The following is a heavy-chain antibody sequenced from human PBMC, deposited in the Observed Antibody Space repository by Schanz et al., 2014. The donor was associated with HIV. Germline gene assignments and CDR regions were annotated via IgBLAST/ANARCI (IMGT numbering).Heavy chain of an antibody. CDR3: AKDRNHYDSRYLGKGNYYYYYGMDV. D-gene: IGHD3-22*01. CDR2: ISYDGTKK. J-gene: IGHJ6*02. Sequence: QVQLVESGGGVVQPGRSLRLSCAASGFTFDSYGIHWVRQAPGKGLEWVAVISYDGTKKHYADSVKGRFTISRDNSKNSLSLLIKSLRAEDAAVYYCAKDRNHYDSRYLGKGNYYYYYGMDVWGQGTTVTVSS. CDR1: GFTFDSYG. V-gene: IGHV3-30*18.